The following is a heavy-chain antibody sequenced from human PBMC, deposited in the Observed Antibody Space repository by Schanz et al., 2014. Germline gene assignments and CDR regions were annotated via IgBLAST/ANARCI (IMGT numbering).Heavy chain of an antibody. D-gene: IGHD3-10*01. CDR2: ISGRDGST. J-gene: IGHJ5*02. V-gene: IGHV3-23*04. Sequence: EVQLVESGGGLVQPGGSLRLSCAASGFSVGNKYMNWVRQAPGMGLEWVSAISGRDGSTYYADSVRGRFTISRDNSKNTLYLQMNSLRAEDTAVYYCARPALWFGDNCFDPWGQGTLVTVSS. CDR3: ARPALWFGDNCFDP. CDR1: GFSVGNKY.